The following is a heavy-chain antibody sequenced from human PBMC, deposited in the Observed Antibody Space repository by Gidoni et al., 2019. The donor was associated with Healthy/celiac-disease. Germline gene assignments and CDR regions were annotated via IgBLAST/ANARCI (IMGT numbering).Heavy chain of an antibody. Sequence: QVQLQESGPGLVKPSQTLSLTCTVSGVSVSSYDCRGIRQHPGKGLAWLGYSYYSGSTNYNPSLKSRVTISVDTSKNQFSLKLSSVTAADTAVYYCAREIPRTPILNSVSSPHWFDPWGQGTLVTVSS. J-gene: IGHJ5*02. D-gene: IGHD1-26*01. CDR1: GVSVSSYD. V-gene: IGHV4-59*02. CDR2: SYYSGST. CDR3: AREIPRTPILNSVSSPHWFDP.